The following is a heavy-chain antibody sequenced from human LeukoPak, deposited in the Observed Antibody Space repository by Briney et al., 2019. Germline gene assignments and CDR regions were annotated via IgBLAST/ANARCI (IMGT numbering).Heavy chain of an antibody. V-gene: IGHV1-46*01. CDR1: GYTFTSYY. D-gene: IGHD5-12*01. CDR3: ARDRWINYMDV. J-gene: IGHJ6*03. CDR2: INPSGGST. Sequence: ASVKVSCKASGYTFTSYYMHWVRQAPGQGLEWMGIINPSGGSTSYAQKFQGRVTMTRDMSTSTVYMELSSLRSEDTAVYYCARDRWINYMDVWGKGTTVTISS.